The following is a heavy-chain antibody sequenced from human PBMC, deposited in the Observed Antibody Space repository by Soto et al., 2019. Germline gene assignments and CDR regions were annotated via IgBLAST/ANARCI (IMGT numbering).Heavy chain of an antibody. CDR1: GFTVSSNY. CDR3: ASIAAAGTSEYFQH. J-gene: IGHJ1*01. Sequence: GGSLRLSCAASGFTVSSNYMSWVRQAPGKGLEWVSVIYSGGSTYYADSVKGRFTISRDNSKNTLYLQMNSLRAEDTAVYYCASIAAAGTSEYFQHWGQGTLVTVSS. D-gene: IGHD6-13*01. CDR2: IYSGGST. V-gene: IGHV3-53*01.